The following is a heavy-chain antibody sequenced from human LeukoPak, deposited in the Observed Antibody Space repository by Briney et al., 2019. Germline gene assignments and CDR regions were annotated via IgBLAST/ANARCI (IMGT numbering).Heavy chain of an antibody. D-gene: IGHD5-18*01. CDR1: GYTFTSYD. J-gene: IGHJ4*02. V-gene: IGHV1-8*01. CDR2: MNPNSGNT. Sequence: ASVKVSCKASGYTFTSYDINGVRQATGQGLEWMGWMNPNSGNTGYAQKFQGRVTMTRNTSISTAYMELSSLRSEDTAVYYCAKAGVYSYARRFDYWGQGTLVTVSS. CDR3: AKAGVYSYARRFDY.